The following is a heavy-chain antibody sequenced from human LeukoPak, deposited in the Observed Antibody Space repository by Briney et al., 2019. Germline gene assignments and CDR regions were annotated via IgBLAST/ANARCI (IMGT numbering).Heavy chain of an antibody. J-gene: IGHJ2*01. V-gene: IGHV4-34*01. D-gene: IGHD3-22*01. Sequence: SETLSLTCAVYGVSFSGYYWSWIRQPPGKGLEWIGEINHSGSTNYNPSLKSRVTISVDTSENQFSLKLSSVTAADTAVYYCASPAVVKGWWYFDLWGRGTLVTVSS. CDR3: ASPAVVKGWWYFDL. CDR1: GVSFSGYY. CDR2: INHSGST.